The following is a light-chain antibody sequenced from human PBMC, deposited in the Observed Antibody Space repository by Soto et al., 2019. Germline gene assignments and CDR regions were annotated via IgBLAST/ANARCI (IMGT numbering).Light chain of an antibody. V-gene: IGLV2-14*01. CDR3: SSYTSSGTLIYV. J-gene: IGLJ1*01. Sequence: QSVLTQSASVSGSRGQSITISCTGTNNDVGGYDFVSRYQQHPGKAPRLMIYEVRNRPSGVSTRFSGSKSGNTASLTISGLQADDEDVYYCSSYTSSGTLIYVFGLGTKVTV. CDR1: NNDVGGYDF. CDR2: EVR.